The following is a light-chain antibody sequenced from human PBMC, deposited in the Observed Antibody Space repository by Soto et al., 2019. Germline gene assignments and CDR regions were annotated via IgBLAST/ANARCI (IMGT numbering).Light chain of an antibody. CDR2: MAS. CDR1: QGISSW. CDR3: QQYLSYPWT. J-gene: IGKJ1*01. Sequence: DIQMTQSPSSVSASVGDRVTITCRASQGISSWLAWYQQKPGKAPKLLIYMASNLERGAPSRFSGSGSGTEFTLTISNLQPDDFATYYCQQYLSYPWTFGQGTKVEIK. V-gene: IGKV1-5*03.